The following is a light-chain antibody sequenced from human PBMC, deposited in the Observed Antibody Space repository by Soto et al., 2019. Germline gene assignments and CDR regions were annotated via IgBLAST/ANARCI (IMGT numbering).Light chain of an antibody. CDR2: DAS. CDR3: QQRSNLPGT. J-gene: IGKJ2*01. CDR1: QSVSSF. V-gene: IGKV3-11*01. Sequence: EIVLTQSPATLSLSPGERATLSCRASQSVSSFLVWYQQKPGQAPRLLIYDASNRATGIPARFSGSGSGTEFTLTISSLEPEDFAVYYCQQRSNLPGTFGQGTKLEIK.